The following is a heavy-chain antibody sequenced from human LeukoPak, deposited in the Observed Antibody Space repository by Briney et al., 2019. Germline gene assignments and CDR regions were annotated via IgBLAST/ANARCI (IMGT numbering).Heavy chain of an antibody. Sequence: SETLSLTFAVYGGSFSGYYWSWIRQPPGKGLEWIGEINHSGSTNYNPSLKSRVTISVDTSKNQFSLKLSSVTAADTAVYYCAKVPLSSSGWDREYYFDYWGQGTLVTVSS. D-gene: IGHD6-19*01. CDR3: AKVPLSSSGWDREYYFDY. V-gene: IGHV4-34*01. J-gene: IGHJ4*02. CDR1: GGSFSGYY. CDR2: INHSGST.